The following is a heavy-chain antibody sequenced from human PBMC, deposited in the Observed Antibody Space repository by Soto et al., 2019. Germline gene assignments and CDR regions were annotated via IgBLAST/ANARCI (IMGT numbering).Heavy chain of an antibody. J-gene: IGHJ4*02. CDR3: AKAWEGLHLGELSPKRFDY. D-gene: IGHD3-16*02. Sequence: EVQLVESGGGLVQPGRSLRLSCAASGFTFDDYAMHWVRQAPGKGLEWVSGISWNSGSIGYADSVKGRFTISRDNAKNSLYLQMNSLRAEDTALYYCAKAWEGLHLGELSPKRFDYWGQGTLVTVSS. CDR1: GFTFDDYA. V-gene: IGHV3-9*01. CDR2: ISWNSGSI.